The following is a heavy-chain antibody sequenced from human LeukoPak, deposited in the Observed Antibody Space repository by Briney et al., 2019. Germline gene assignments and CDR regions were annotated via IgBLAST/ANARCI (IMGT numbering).Heavy chain of an antibody. V-gene: IGHV4-39*01. CDR2: IYYSGST. J-gene: IGHJ4*02. Sequence: SETLSLTCTVSSGSISSTSYYWGWIRQPPGKGLEWIGSIYYSGSTYYNPSLKSRVTISVDTSKNQFSLKLSSVTAADTAVYYCARAVEMATIPFDYWGQGTLVTVSS. D-gene: IGHD5-24*01. CDR3: ARAVEMATIPFDY. CDR1: SGSISSTSYY.